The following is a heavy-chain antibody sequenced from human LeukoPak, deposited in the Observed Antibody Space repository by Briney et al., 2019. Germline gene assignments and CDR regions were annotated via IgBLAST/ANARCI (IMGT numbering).Heavy chain of an antibody. CDR1: GFTFSSYA. CDR2: ISGSGVST. V-gene: IGHV3-23*01. J-gene: IGHJ4*02. Sequence: GGSLRLSCAASGFTFSSYAMSWVRQAPGKGLEWVSAISGSGVSTYYADSVKGRFTISRDNSKNTLYLQMNSLRAEDTAVYYCAKAGYSGYDWFDYWGQGTLVTVSS. CDR3: AKAGYSGYDWFDY. D-gene: IGHD5-12*01.